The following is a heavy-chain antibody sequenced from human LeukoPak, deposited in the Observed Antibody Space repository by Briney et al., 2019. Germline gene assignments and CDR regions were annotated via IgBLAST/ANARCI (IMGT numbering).Heavy chain of an antibody. Sequence: SETLSLTCTVSGGSISSGSYDWYWIRQPAGKGLEWIGHIYTSGTSNYNPSLRSRVTISVDTSKNQFSLKLTSVTAADTAVYYCARGISQLWLKPFDYWGQGTLVTVSS. CDR3: ARGISQLWLKPFDY. V-gene: IGHV4-61*09. J-gene: IGHJ4*02. CDR2: IYTSGTS. D-gene: IGHD5-18*01. CDR1: GGSISSGSYD.